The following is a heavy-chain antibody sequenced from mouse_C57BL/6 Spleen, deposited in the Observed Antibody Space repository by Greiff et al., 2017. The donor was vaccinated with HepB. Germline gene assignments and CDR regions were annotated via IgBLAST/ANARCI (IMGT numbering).Heavy chain of an antibody. D-gene: IGHD4-1*01. CDR1: GYTFTSYW. J-gene: IGHJ2*01. V-gene: IGHV1-59*01. CDR2: IDPSDSYT. CDR3: ARSKANCLDY. Sequence: QVQLQQPGAELVRPGTSVKLSCKASGYTFTSYWMHWVKQRPGQGLEWIGVIDPSDSYTNYNQKFKGKATLTVDTSSSTAYMQLSSLTSEDSAVYYCARSKANCLDYWGQGTTLTVSS.